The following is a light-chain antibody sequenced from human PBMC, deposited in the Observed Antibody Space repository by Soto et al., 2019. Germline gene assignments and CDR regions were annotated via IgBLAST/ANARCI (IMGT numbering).Light chain of an antibody. CDR1: QSISSY. CDR2: AAS. V-gene: IGKV1-39*01. CDR3: QQSYGTPWT. Sequence: DIQMTQSPSSLSASVGDRVTITCRASQSISSYLNWYQQKPGKAPKLLIYAASSLQSGVPSRFSGSGSGTDFTLTISSLQPEDFANYSCQQSYGTPWTFGQGTKV. J-gene: IGKJ1*01.